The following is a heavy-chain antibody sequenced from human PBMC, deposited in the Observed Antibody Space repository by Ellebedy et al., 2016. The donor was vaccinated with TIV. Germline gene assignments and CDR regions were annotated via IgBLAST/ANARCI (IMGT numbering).Heavy chain of an antibody. CDR2: ISAYNGNT. V-gene: IGHV1-18*04. J-gene: IGHJ4*02. Sequence: AASVKVSCKASGHSFTSYGISWVRQAPGEGLEWLGWISAYNGNTLYIEKFQGRVTMTTVTSTNTAYMELRSLRSDDTAVYFCAMSLYFGDFPFDSWGQGTLVTVSS. CDR3: AMSLYFGDFPFDS. D-gene: IGHD3-10*01. CDR1: GHSFTSYG.